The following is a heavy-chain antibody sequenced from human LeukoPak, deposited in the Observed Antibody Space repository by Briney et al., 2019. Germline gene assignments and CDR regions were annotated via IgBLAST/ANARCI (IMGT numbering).Heavy chain of an antibody. V-gene: IGHV3-23*01. CDR1: GFTFSTYA. Sequence: PGGSLRLSCSASGFTFSTYAMTWVRQAPGKGLEWVSTISGSGGSTYYADSVKGRFTISRDNSKNTLYVQMNSLRAEDTAVYYCAKAPDSGSSSLWYYYYYIDVWGKGTTVTVSS. J-gene: IGHJ6*03. CDR3: AKAPDSGSSSLWYYYYYIDV. CDR2: ISGSGGST. D-gene: IGHD1-26*01.